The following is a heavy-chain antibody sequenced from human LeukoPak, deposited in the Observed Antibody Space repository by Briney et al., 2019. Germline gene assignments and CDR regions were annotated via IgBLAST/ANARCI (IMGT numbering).Heavy chain of an antibody. Sequence: GASVKVSCKASGGTFSSYAISWVRQAPGQGLEWMGGIIPIFGTANYAQKFQGRVTITTDESTSTAYMELSSLRSEDTAVYYCAREGEVVVVPAATGASDIWGQGTMVTVSS. CDR3: AREGEVVVVPAATGASDI. D-gene: IGHD2-2*01. J-gene: IGHJ3*02. CDR2: IIPIFGTA. V-gene: IGHV1-69*05. CDR1: GGTFSSYA.